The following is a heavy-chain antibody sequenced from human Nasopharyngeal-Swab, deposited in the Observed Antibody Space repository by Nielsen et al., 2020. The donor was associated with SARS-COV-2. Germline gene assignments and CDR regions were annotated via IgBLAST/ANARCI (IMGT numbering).Heavy chain of an antibody. V-gene: IGHV4-38-2*02. J-gene: IGHJ6*02. CDR3: AREITIFYYGMDV. CDR1: GYSINSGYY. Sequence: SETLSLTCTVSGYSINSGYYWGWIRQPPGKGLEWIASIFHSGSTYYNPSLKSRVTISVDTSKNQFSLKLSSVTAADTAVYYCAREITIFYYGMDVWGQGTTVTVSS. D-gene: IGHD3-3*01. CDR2: IFHSGST.